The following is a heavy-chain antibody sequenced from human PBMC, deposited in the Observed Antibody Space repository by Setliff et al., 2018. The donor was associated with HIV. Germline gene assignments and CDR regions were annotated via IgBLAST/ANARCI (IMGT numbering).Heavy chain of an antibody. CDR3: ARRFYVSIAAASDFDC. D-gene: IGHD6-13*01. V-gene: IGHV4-39*01. J-gene: IGHJ4*02. Sequence: PSETLSLTCIVSGGSISSSSHYWGWIRQPPGKGLELIGSIYYSGSTYYNPSLKSRVSLSVDTSRNQFSLKLTSVTAADTAVYYCARRFYVSIAAASDFDCWGQGTLVTGSS. CDR2: IYYSGST. CDR1: GGSISSSSHY.